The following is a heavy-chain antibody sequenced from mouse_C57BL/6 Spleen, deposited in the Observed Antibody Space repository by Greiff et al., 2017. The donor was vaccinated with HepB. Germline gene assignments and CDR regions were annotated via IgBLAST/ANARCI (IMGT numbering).Heavy chain of an antibody. Sequence: EVKLMESGPELVKPGASVKISCKASGYTFTDYYMNWVKQSHGKSLEWIGDINPNNGGTSYNQKFKGKATLTVDKSSSTAYMELRSLTSEDSAVYYCATYGAMDYWGQGTSVTVSS. CDR1: GYTFTDYY. J-gene: IGHJ4*01. CDR3: ATYGAMDY. CDR2: INPNNGGT. V-gene: IGHV1-26*01. D-gene: IGHD1-1*01.